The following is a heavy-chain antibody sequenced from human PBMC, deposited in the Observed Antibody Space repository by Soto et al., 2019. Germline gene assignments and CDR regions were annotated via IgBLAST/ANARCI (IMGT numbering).Heavy chain of an antibody. D-gene: IGHD6-25*01. CDR1: GDSFSKFG. V-gene: IGHV1-18*01. CDR3: ASDHSGPD. Sequence: HVLLVQSGPEVRKPGASVNVSCMASGDSFSKFGINWVRQAQGQGLEWMGWISGYSGQTNYAQKFQGRVTMTRDTSTTTAYMELRTLRYDDTAVYFCASDHSGPDWGQGTLVTVSS. CDR2: ISGYSGQT. J-gene: IGHJ4*02.